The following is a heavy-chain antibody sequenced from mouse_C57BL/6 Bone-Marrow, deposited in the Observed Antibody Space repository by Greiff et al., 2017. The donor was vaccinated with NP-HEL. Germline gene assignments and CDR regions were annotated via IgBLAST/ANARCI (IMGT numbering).Heavy chain of an antibody. CDR3: ATLWLRRRAY. D-gene: IGHD2-2*01. J-gene: IGHJ3*01. CDR2: INPSTGGT. V-gene: IGHV1-42*01. Sequence: VQLKQSGPELVKPGASVKISCKASGYSFTGYYMNWVKQSPEKSLEWIGEINPSTGGTTYNQKFKAKATLTVDKSSSTAYMQLKSLTSEDSAVYYCATLWLRRRAYWGQGTLVTVSA. CDR1: GYSFTGYY.